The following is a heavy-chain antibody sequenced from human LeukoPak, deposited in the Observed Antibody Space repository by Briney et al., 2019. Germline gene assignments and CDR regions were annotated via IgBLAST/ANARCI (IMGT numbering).Heavy chain of an antibody. D-gene: IGHD4-17*01. CDR3: ARASTVTTRPDY. J-gene: IGHJ4*02. CDR1: GYSFTSYW. Sequence: GESLKISCKGSGYSFTSYWIGWVPQVPGKGLEWMGIIYPGDSDTRYSPSFQGQVTMSADKSITTAYLQWSSLKASDTAMYYCARASTVTTRPDYWGQGTLVTVSS. CDR2: IYPGDSDT. V-gene: IGHV5-51*01.